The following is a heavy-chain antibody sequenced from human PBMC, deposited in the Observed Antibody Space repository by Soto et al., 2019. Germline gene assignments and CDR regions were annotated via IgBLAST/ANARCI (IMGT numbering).Heavy chain of an antibody. CDR3: AKDMGTLAASAVDH. CDR1: GFTFKDFG. V-gene: IGHV3-9*01. Sequence: GGSLRLSCEASGFTFKDFGMHWVRQAPGKGLEWVSGISWNSKSIGYADSVKGRFTISRDNAKNSLYLQMNSLRVEDTALYLCAKDMGTLAASAVDHWGLGTLVTVSS. D-gene: IGHD6-13*01. J-gene: IGHJ4*02. CDR2: ISWNSKSI.